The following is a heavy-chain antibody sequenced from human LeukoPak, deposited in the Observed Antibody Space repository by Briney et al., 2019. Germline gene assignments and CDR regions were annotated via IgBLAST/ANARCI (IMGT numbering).Heavy chain of an antibody. CDR2: IYYSGST. J-gene: IGHJ5*02. CDR1: GGSISSYY. V-gene: IGHV4-59*01. CDR3: ARGLNYYGSGSYYSDP. D-gene: IGHD3-10*01. Sequence: SETLSLTCTVSGGSISSYYWSWIRQPPGKGLEWIGYIYYSGSTDYNPSLKSRVTISVDTSKNQFSLKLSSVTAADTAVYYCARGLNYYGSGSYYSDPWGQGTLVTVSS.